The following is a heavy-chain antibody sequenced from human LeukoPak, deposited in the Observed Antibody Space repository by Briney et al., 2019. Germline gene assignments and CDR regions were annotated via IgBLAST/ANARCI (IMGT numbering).Heavy chain of an antibody. J-gene: IGHJ6*03. CDR3: ARDFAARPDYYYFMDV. V-gene: IGHV4-59*01. Sequence: SETLSLTCTVSGGSFSTYYWSWIRQPPGKGLEWIGYIYYSGSTNYNPSLKSRAIISVDTSKNQFSLKVNSVTAADTAVYYCARDFAARPDYYYFMDVWGKGTTVTVSS. D-gene: IGHD6-6*01. CDR2: IYYSGST. CDR1: GGSFSTYY.